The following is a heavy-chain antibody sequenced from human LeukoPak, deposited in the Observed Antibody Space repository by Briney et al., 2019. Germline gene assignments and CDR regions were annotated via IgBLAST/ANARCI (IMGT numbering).Heavy chain of an antibody. Sequence: GGSLRLSXAASGFTFSNYEMSWVRQAPGKGLEWVSYISGGGSTMYYADSVKGRFTISRDNAKNSLILQMNSLRAEDTAVYYCARDPAGVDYWGQGTLVTVSS. D-gene: IGHD3-10*01. CDR3: ARDPAGVDY. CDR2: ISGGGSTM. CDR1: GFTFSNYE. V-gene: IGHV3-48*03. J-gene: IGHJ4*02.